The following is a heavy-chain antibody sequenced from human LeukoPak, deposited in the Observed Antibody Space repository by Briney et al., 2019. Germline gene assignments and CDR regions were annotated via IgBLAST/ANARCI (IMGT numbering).Heavy chain of an antibody. V-gene: IGHV4-30-2*01. CDR1: GGSISGYY. J-gene: IGHJ3*02. Sequence: SETLSLTCTVSGGSISGYYWSWIRQPPGKGLEWIGYIYHSGSTYYNPSLKSRVTISVDRSKNQFSLKLSSVTAADTAVYYCARNDAFDIWGQGTMVTVSS. CDR3: ARNDAFDI. CDR2: IYHSGST.